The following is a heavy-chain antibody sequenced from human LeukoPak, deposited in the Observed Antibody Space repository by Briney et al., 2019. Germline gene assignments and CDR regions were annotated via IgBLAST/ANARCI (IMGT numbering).Heavy chain of an antibody. Sequence: SCKASRYPFTSYAMHWVRQAPGKGLEWVAVISYDGSNKYYADSVKGRFTISRDNSKNTLYLQMNSLRAEDTAVYYCAKDSYFDYWGQGTLVTVSS. V-gene: IGHV3-30*04. CDR1: RYPFTSYA. CDR3: AKDSYFDY. J-gene: IGHJ4*02. CDR2: ISYDGSNK.